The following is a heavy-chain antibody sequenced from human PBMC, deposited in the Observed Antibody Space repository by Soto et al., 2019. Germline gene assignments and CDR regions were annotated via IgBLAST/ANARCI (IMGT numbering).Heavy chain of an antibody. V-gene: IGHV3-23*01. CDR1: GFTFSSYA. CDR3: AKDLNEGSSEWRPWGY. J-gene: IGHJ4*02. D-gene: IGHD1-26*01. Sequence: EVQLLESGGGLVQPGGSLRLSCAASGFTFSSYAMSWVRQAPGKGLEWVSAISGSGGSTYYADSVKGRFTISRDNSKNTLYLQMNSLRAEDTAVYYCAKDLNEGSSEWRPWGYWGQGTLVTVSS. CDR2: ISGSGGST.